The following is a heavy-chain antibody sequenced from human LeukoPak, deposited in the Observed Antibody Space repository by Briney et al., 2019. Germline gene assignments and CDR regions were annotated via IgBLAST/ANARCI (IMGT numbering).Heavy chain of an antibody. CDR1: GFTFSNSA. J-gene: IGHJ5*02. Sequence: GGSLRLSCAASGFTFSNSAMSWVRQAPGKGLEWVSTISGSGTGTYYADSVKGRFTISRDNSKNTLYLQMNSLRAEDTAIYYCAKDLGFVPWGQGTLVTVSS. CDR2: ISGSGTGT. CDR3: AKDLGFVP. V-gene: IGHV3-23*01.